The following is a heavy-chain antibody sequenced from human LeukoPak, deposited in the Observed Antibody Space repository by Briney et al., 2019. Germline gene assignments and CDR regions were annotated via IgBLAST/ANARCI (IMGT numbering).Heavy chain of an antibody. J-gene: IGHJ4*02. CDR1: GGSISSPSFY. CDR3: ARQGVVVAAYFDS. CDR2: KYYSGNT. D-gene: IGHD2-15*01. V-gene: IGHV4-39*01. Sequence: PSETLSPTCTISGGSISSPSFYWAWIRQTPEKGLEWIGSKYYSGNTYYNPSLKSRVTISVDTSKNHFSLSLTSVTAADTAVYYCARQGVVVAAYFDSWGQGTLVTVSS.